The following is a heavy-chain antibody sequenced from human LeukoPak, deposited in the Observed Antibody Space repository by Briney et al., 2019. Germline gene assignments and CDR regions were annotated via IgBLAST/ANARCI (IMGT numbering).Heavy chain of an antibody. D-gene: IGHD2-2*01. CDR1: GYTFTSYY. V-gene: IGHV1-2*02. Sequence: ASVKVSCKASGYTFTSYYMHWVRQAPGQGLEWMGWINPNSGGTNYAQKFQGRVTMTRDTSISTAYMELSRLRSDDTAVYYCASTGVVPAAPYYFDYWGQGTLVTVSS. CDR3: ASTGVVPAAPYYFDY. CDR2: INPNSGGT. J-gene: IGHJ4*02.